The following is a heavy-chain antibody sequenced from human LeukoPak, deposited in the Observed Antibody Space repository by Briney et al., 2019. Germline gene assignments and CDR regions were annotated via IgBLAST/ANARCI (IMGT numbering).Heavy chain of an antibody. CDR1: GFTFSSYS. D-gene: IGHD4-17*01. V-gene: IGHV3-48*02. Sequence: GGSLRLSCAASGFTFSSYSMNWVRQAPGKGLEWVSYISSSSNTIHYADSVKGRLTISRDYATNSLYLQMSSLRDEDTAVYYCARDRYGDYVSDYWGQGTLVTVSS. CDR2: ISSSSNTI. CDR3: ARDRYGDYVSDY. J-gene: IGHJ4*02.